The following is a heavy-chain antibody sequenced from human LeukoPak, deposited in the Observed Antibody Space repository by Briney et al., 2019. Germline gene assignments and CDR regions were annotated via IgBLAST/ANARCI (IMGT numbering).Heavy chain of an antibody. CDR2: IKQDGSEK. CDR1: GFTFNNYW. J-gene: IGHJ4*02. CDR3: ARDRQIAY. Sequence: GGSLRLSCAASGFTFNNYWLTWVRQAPGQGVEWVANIKQDGSEKHYVDSVKGRFTISRDNAKNSLYLQMNSLRAEDTAVYYCARDRQIAYWGQGTLVTVSS. V-gene: IGHV3-7*01.